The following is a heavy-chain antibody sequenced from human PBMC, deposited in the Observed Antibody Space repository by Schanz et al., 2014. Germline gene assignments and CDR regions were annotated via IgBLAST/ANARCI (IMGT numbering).Heavy chain of an antibody. CDR2: INSVGSNT. Sequence: EVQLVESGGDLVQPGGSLRLSCAASGFTFSSHWMHWVRQDPGKGLVWVARINSVGSNTDYADSVTGRFTISRDNAKNTLYLQMSTLRAEDTAVYYGAKGRFGELSAFDIWGQGTMVTVSS. CDR3: AKGRFGELSAFDI. CDR1: GFTFSSHW. J-gene: IGHJ3*02. D-gene: IGHD3-10*01. V-gene: IGHV3-74*02.